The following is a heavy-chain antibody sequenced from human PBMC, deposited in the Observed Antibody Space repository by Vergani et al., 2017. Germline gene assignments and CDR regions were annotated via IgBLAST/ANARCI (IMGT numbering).Heavy chain of an antibody. D-gene: IGHD2-8*01. CDR1: GFTVSSNY. CDR2: ISSGGST. V-gene: IGHV3-66*02. J-gene: IGHJ4*02. CDR3: ARGYCTNSICRGKVDS. Sequence: VQLVESGGGVVQPGGSLRLSCAASGFTVSSNYMSWVRQAPGKGLEWVSLISSGGSTYYADSVKGRFTISRDNSKNTLYLQMNSLRAEDTAVYYCARGYCTNSICRGKVDSWGQGTLVTVSS.